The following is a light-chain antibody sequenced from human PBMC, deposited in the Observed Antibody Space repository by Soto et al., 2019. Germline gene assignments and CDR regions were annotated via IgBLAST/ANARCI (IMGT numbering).Light chain of an antibody. CDR2: RAS. J-gene: IGKJ1*01. Sequence: EIVLTQSPATLSLSTGERATLSCRASQSVSSSYLAWYQQKPDQAPRLIIYRASSRSTGIPYRFSGSASGIDVTLTISRLEPEDFALYYCQQYRSSPWAFGQPTTVQIK. CDR1: QSVSSSY. V-gene: IGKV3-20*01. CDR3: QQYRSSPWA.